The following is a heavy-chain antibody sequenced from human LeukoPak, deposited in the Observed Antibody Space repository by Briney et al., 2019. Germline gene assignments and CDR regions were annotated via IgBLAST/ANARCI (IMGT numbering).Heavy chain of an antibody. CDR3: ARGGIVGASDH. CDR2: ISYDGSNK. V-gene: IGHV3-30*03. J-gene: IGHJ5*02. D-gene: IGHD1-26*01. CDR1: GFTFSSYG. Sequence: PGRSLRLSCAASGFTFSSYGMHWVRQAPGKGLEWVAVISYDGSNKYYADSVKGRFTISRDNSKNTLYLQMNSLRAEDTAVYYCARGGIVGASDHWGQGTLVTVSS.